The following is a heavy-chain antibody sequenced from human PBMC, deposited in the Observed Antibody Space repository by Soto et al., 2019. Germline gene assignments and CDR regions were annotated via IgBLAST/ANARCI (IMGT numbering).Heavy chain of an antibody. CDR2: ISYDGSNK. J-gene: IGHJ6*02. CDR3: AKCHYSSPLEQHSFIYYYYYGMDV. D-gene: IGHD6-13*01. V-gene: IGHV3-30*18. CDR1: GFTFSSYG. Sequence: GGSLRLSCAASGFTFSSYGMHWVRQAPGKGLEWVAVISYDGSNKYYADSVKGRFTISRDNSKNTLYLQMNSLRAEDTAVYYCAKCHYSSPLEQHSFIYYYYYGMDVWGQGTTVTVSS.